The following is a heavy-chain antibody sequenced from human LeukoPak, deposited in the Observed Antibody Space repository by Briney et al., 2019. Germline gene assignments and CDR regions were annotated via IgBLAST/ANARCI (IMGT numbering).Heavy chain of an antibody. J-gene: IGHJ5*02. CDR2: ISSSGSTI. V-gene: IGHV3-11*04. CDR3: ARRPPLNWFDP. Sequence: GGSLRLSCAASGFTFSDYYMSWIRQAPGKGLEWVSYISSSGSTIYYADSVKGRFTISKDNAKNSLYLQMNSLRAEDTAVYYCARRPPLNWFDPWGQGTLVTVSS. CDR1: GFTFSDYY.